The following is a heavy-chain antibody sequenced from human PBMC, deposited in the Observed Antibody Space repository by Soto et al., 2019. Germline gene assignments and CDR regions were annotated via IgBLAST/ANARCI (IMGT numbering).Heavy chain of an antibody. CDR3: ARGLGYCISTSCYPTSGFDP. D-gene: IGHD2-2*01. J-gene: IGHJ5*02. CDR1: GGTFSSYA. CDR2: IIPIFGTA. Sequence: GASVKVSCKASGGTFSSYAISWVRQAPGQGLEWMGGIIPIFGTANYAQKFQGRVTITADESTSTAYMELSSLRSEDTAVYYCARGLGYCISTSCYPTSGFDPWGQGTLVTVSS. V-gene: IGHV1-69*13.